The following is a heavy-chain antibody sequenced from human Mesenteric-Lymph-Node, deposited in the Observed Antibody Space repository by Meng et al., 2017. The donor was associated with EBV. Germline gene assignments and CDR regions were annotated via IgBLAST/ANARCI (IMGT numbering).Heavy chain of an antibody. CDR3: TRSDWLAHH. CDR2: INTNIGNS. Sequence: QVLLVQSGYELKKSCASVKVSCNASGYTFTNYAINCVRQAPGQGLEWMGRINTNIGNSMYAQGFTGRFVFSLDTSVSTAYLQISSLKTEDTAVYYCTRSDWLAHHWGQGTLVTVSS. J-gene: IGHJ5*02. CDR1: GYTFTNYA. V-gene: IGHV7-4-1*02. D-gene: IGHD3-9*01.